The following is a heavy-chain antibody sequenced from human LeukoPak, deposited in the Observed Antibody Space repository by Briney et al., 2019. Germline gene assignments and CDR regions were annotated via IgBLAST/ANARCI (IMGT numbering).Heavy chain of an antibody. Sequence: GRSLRLSCAASGFSFSTYGMHWVRQAPGKGLDWVAVISNDGNSKYYADSVKGRFTISRDNSKNTLYLQMNSLRAEDTAVYDCASDRYSGSFYRMVDYWGQGTLVTVSS. CDR2: ISNDGNSK. CDR3: ASDRYSGSFYRMVDY. D-gene: IGHD1-26*01. V-gene: IGHV3-30*03. J-gene: IGHJ4*02. CDR1: GFSFSTYG.